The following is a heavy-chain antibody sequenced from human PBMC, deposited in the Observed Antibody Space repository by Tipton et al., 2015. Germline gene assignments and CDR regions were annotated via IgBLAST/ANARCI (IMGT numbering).Heavy chain of an antibody. V-gene: IGHV3-11*01. CDR2: ISITGSSI. CDR3: AREPLPRSSYWYFDL. J-gene: IGHJ2*01. Sequence: SLRLSCAASGFTFGDYYMTWIRQAPGKGLEWISYISITGSSIYYTDSVKGRFTISRDNAKNSLYLQMNRLTAEDTAVYCAREPLPRSSYWYFDLWGRGTLVTVSS. D-gene: IGHD2-2*01. CDR1: GFTFGDYY.